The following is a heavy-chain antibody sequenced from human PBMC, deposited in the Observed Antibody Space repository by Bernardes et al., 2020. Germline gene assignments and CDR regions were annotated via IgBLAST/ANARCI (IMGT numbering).Heavy chain of an antibody. CDR2: IYNGGST. CDR1: GFIVSANY. V-gene: IGHV3-53*01. CDR3: ATRDFYESSCYGDFDN. D-gene: IGHD3-22*01. J-gene: IGHJ4*02. Sequence: GGSLRLSCDASGFIVSANYMSWVRQAPGKGLEWVSVIYNGGSTYYADSVKGRFTISRDNSKNTVYLQMNSLRAEDTAVYYCATRDFYESSCYGDFDNWGQGTLVTVSS.